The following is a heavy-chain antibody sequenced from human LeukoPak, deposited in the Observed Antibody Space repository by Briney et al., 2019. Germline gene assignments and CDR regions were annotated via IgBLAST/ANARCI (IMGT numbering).Heavy chain of an antibody. CDR2: IYYSGST. J-gene: IGHJ4*02. CDR3: ARDSDYGEYFDY. D-gene: IGHD4-17*01. CDR1: GGSFSGYY. Sequence: PSETLSLTCAVYGGSFSGYYWSWIRQHPGKGLEWIGYIYYSGSTYYNPSLKSRVTISVDTSKNQFSLKLSSVTAADTAVYYCARDSDYGEYFDYWGQGTLVTVSS. V-gene: IGHV4-31*11.